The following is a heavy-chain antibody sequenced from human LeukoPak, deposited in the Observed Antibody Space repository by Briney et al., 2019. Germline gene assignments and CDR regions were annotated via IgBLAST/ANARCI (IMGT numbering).Heavy chain of an antibody. D-gene: IGHD1-26*01. CDR2: IVKHGSGN. CDR1: GFTFSTSW. Sequence: VQPGGSLRLSCVASGFTFSTSWVTWVRQAPGKGLEWVANIVKHGSGNYYVDSVKGRFAISRDYASNSVFLQMGSLRAEDTSVYYCARDAGWGYYDLWGQGTPVTVSS. J-gene: IGHJ4*02. CDR3: ARDAGWGYYDL. V-gene: IGHV3-7*01.